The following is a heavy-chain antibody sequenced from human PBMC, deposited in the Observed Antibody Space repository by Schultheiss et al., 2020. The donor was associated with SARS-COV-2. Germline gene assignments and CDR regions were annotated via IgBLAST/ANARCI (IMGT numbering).Heavy chain of an antibody. J-gene: IGHJ4*02. Sequence: GGSLRLSCAASGFTFSSYWMHWVRQAPGKGLVWVSAISGSGGSTYYADSVKGRFTISRDNSKNTLYLQMSSLRAEDTAVYYCVKDPGYSYANHYFDYWGQGTLVTVSS. CDR3: VKDPGYSYANHYFDY. CDR2: ISGSGGST. CDR1: GFTFSSYW. D-gene: IGHD5-18*01. V-gene: IGHV3-23*01.